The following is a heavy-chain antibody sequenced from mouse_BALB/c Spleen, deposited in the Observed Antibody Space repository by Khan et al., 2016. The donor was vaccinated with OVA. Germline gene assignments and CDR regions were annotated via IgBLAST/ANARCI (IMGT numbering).Heavy chain of an antibody. D-gene: IGHD2-10*02. J-gene: IGHJ4*01. Sequence: QVQLKESGPGLVAPSQSLSFTCTVSGFSLTDSGVSWIRQPPGKGLEWLGVIWGGGSTYYNSALKSRLSISKDNSKSQVFLKMNSLQTDDTAMYYCAKGVWSYYFALDYWGQGTSVTVSS. CDR1: GFSLTDSG. CDR2: IWGGGST. V-gene: IGHV2-6-5*01. CDR3: AKGVWSYYFALDY.